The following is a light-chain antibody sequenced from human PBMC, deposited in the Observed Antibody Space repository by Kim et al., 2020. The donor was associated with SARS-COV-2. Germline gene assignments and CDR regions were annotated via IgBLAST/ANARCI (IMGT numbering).Light chain of an antibody. V-gene: IGLV3-1*01. CDR2: QDT. CDR3: QAWDSTTVV. CDR1: KLGDKY. Sequence: SVSPGQTASITCSGDKLGDKYACWYQQKTGQSPVLVMYQDTKRPAGIPERFSGSNSGNTATLTISGTQAMDEADYYCQAWDSTTVVFGGGTQLTVL. J-gene: IGLJ2*01.